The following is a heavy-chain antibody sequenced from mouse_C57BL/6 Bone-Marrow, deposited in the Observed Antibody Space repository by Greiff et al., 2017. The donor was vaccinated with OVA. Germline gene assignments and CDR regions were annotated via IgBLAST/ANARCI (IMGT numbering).Heavy chain of an antibody. V-gene: IGHV7-1*01. Sequence: EVMLVESGGGLVQSGRSLRLSCATSGFTFSDFYMEWVRQAPGTGLEWIAASRNKANDYTTEYSASVKGRFIVSRDTSQSILYLQMNALRAEDTAIYYCARDVDYYGSGAMDYWGQGTSVTVSS. CDR2: SRNKANDYTT. CDR1: GFTFSDFY. J-gene: IGHJ4*01. CDR3: ARDVDYYGSGAMDY. D-gene: IGHD1-1*01.